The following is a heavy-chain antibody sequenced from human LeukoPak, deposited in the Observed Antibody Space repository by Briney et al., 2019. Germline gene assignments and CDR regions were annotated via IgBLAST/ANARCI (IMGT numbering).Heavy chain of an antibody. V-gene: IGHV1-2*02. CDR1: GYKFTGYY. D-gene: IGHD5-12*01. CDR3: ARDSTGGYLDY. Sequence: ASVKVSCKASGYKFTGYYVYWVRQAPGQGLERMGWISPDSGGTNYAQQFQGRVTMSRDTSISTAYMELSRLTSDDTAVYHCARDSTGGYLDYWGQGTLVTVSS. J-gene: IGHJ4*02. CDR2: ISPDSGGT.